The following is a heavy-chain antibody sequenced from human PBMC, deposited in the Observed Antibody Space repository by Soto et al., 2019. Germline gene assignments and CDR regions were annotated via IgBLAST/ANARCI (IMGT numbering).Heavy chain of an antibody. CDR2: IFHTGNT. CDR1: GGSIRNGGYH. J-gene: IGHJ1*01. CDR3: ARDLGKLITLAQ. V-gene: IGHV4-31*03. Sequence: TLSLTCPVYGGSIRNGGYHWSWIRQLPGKGLEWIGYIFHTGNTYYNPSLKSRVTISADTSQNQFSLRLSSVTAADTALYYCARDLGKLITLAQWGQGVLVTVSS. D-gene: IGHD7-27*01.